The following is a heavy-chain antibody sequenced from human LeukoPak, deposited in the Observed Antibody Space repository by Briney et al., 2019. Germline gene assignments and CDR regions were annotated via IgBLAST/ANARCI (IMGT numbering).Heavy chain of an antibody. V-gene: IGHV3-30*04. J-gene: IGHJ4*01. CDR2: LVYDVIKK. D-gene: IGHD3-10*01. CDR1: GYTLDSYA. Sequence: GGSLRVSCVASGYTLDSYAMRRGREAPGRGVGRGALLVYDVIKKYTADPLKGQFTIPRDNPKNTLYLQMNSLRAEKTALNTGARALVVLWFGAFDYWGPGTLVTASS. CDR3: ARALVVLWFGAFDY.